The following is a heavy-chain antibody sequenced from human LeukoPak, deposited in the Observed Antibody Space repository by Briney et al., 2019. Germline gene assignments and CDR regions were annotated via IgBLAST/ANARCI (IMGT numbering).Heavy chain of an antibody. CDR2: IHNTGTT. D-gene: IGHD1-26*01. Sequence: SETLSLTCTVSGGSISSSSYYWGWIRQPPGKGLEWIGSIHNTGTTFYNPSLKSRVTISVDTSKNQFSLKLRSVTAADTAVYYCARTGGSFYFYYYMDVWGRGTTVTVSS. V-gene: IGHV4-39*07. CDR3: ARTGGSFYFYYYMDV. J-gene: IGHJ6*03. CDR1: GGSISSSSYY.